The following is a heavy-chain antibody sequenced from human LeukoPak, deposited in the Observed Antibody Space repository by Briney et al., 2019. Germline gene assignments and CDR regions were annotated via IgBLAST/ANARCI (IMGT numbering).Heavy chain of an antibody. V-gene: IGHV3-74*01. CDR2: ISGDGRGT. Sequence: AGGSLRLSCAASGFTFSSNLMHWVRQAPGQGLVWILRISGDGRGTNYAASVKGRFTISRDNAKNTLYLQMESLRAEDTAMYFCAIQLGGNVFWGQGTLVTVSS. D-gene: IGHD3-16*01. CDR1: GFTFSSNL. CDR3: AIQLGGNVF. J-gene: IGHJ4*02.